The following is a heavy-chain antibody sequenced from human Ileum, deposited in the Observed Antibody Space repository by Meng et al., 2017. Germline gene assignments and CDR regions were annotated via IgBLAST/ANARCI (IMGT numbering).Heavy chain of an antibody. D-gene: IGHD1-26*01. Sequence: SETLSLTCTVSGYSISSGYYWGWIRQPPGKGLEWIASTYHSGSTFYNPSLKSRVTISVDTSKNQFSLKLSSVTAADTAVYFCARASHLSHSALYSSDIWGHGTMVTVSS. CDR1: GYSISSGYY. J-gene: IGHJ3*02. CDR3: ARASHLSHSALYSSDI. V-gene: IGHV4-38-2*02. CDR2: TYHSGST.